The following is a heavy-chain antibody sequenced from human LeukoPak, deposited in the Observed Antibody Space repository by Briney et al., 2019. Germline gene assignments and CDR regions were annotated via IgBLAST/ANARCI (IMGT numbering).Heavy chain of an antibody. D-gene: IGHD3-3*01. V-gene: IGHV3-7*01. CDR2: IKQDGSEK. Sequence: PGGSLRLSCVASGFTFNSYWMNWVRQAPGKGLEWVANIKQDGSEKYYVDSVKGRFTISRDNAKNSLYLQMNSLRAEDTAIYYCAKPITTSGATDAFDIWGQGTMVTVSS. CDR1: GFTFNSYW. CDR3: AKPITTSGATDAFDI. J-gene: IGHJ3*02.